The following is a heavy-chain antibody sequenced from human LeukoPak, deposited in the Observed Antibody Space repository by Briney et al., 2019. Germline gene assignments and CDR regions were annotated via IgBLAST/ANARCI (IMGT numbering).Heavy chain of an antibody. Sequence: GGSLRLSCAASGFTFRDYWMTWVRQTPGKGLEWVANINQDGSEKSYVDSVKGRFTISRDNVKNSLYLQMDSLRAEDTAVYYCAREGVFYDILTAYYRPYYFDFWGQGTLVTVSS. CDR2: INQDGSEK. D-gene: IGHD3-9*01. V-gene: IGHV3-7*01. CDR1: GFTFRDYW. CDR3: AREGVFYDILTAYYRPYYFDF. J-gene: IGHJ4*02.